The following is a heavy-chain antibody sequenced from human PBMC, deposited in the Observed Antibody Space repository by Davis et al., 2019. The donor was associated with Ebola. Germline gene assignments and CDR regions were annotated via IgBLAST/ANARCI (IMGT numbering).Heavy chain of an antibody. D-gene: IGHD4-17*01. CDR1: GFTFSSYA. CDR3: ARDPEYGAGMDV. V-gene: IGHV3-23*01. J-gene: IGHJ6*02. Sequence: LSLTCAASGFTFSSYAMSWVRQAPGKGLEWVSAISGSGGSTYYADSVKGRFTISRDNSKNTLYLQMNSLRAEDTAVYYCARDPEYGAGMDVWGQGTTVTVSS. CDR2: ISGSGGST.